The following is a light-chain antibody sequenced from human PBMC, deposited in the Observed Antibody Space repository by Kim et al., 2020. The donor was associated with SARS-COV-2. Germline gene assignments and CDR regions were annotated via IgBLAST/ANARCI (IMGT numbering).Light chain of an antibody. CDR3: QQYNNWPLT. CDR1: QSISSK. J-gene: IGKJ4*01. V-gene: IGKV3D-15*01. CDR2: DAY. Sequence: VSPGERATCSCRASQSISSKLAWYQQKPGQAPRLLISDAYTRATGIPARFSGSGSGTEFTLTISSLQSEDFAVYYCQQYNNWPLTFGGGTKVDIK.